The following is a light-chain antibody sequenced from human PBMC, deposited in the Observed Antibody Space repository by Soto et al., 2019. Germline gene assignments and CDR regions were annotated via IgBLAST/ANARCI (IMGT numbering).Light chain of an antibody. CDR1: QSVNSSY. CDR2: GAT. V-gene: IGKV3-20*01. CDR3: QQYNHWPLT. Sequence: EIVLTQSPGTLSLSPGERVTLSCRASQSVNSSYLAWYQHKPGQAPRLLIYGATTRATGIPDRFSGSGSGTDFTLTIARLEPGDFAVYYCQQYNHWPLTFGGGTKVDIK. J-gene: IGKJ4*01.